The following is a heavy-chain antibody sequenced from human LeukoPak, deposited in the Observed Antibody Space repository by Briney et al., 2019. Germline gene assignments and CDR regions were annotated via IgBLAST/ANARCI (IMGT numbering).Heavy chain of an antibody. J-gene: IGHJ2*01. V-gene: IGHV1-46*01. Sequence: ASVKVSCKASGYTFTSYYMHWVRQAPGQGLEWMGIINPSGGSTSYAQKFQGRVTMTRDTSTSTVYMELSSLRSEDTAVYYCARGRTGLRYFDWLLERPYFDLWGRGTLVTVSS. CDR1: GYTFTSYY. D-gene: IGHD3-9*01. CDR3: ARGRTGLRYFDWLLERPYFDL. CDR2: INPSGGST.